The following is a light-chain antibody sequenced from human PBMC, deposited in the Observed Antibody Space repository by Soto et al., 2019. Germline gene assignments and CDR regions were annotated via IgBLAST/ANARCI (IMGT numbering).Light chain of an antibody. CDR1: SGSIANNY. J-gene: IGLJ1*01. Sequence: NFMLTQPHSVSESPGKTLSISCTRSSGSIANNYVQWYQQRPGSAPTTVIYENNQRLSGVPDRFSGSTDGSSNSASLTISGLQTDDEADYYCKSYDRSLIVSKVFGTGTKVTVL. V-gene: IGLV6-57*04. CDR3: KSYDRSLIVSKV. CDR2: ENN.